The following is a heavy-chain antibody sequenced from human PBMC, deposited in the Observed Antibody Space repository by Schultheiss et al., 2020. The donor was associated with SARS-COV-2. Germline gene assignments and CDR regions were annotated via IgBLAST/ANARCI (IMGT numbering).Heavy chain of an antibody. D-gene: IGHD3-3*01. V-gene: IGHV4-34*01. CDR1: GGFISSYY. CDR3: ARGVHDFPYYYYYGMDV. J-gene: IGHJ6*02. CDR2: INHSGST. Sequence: SETLSLTCSVSGGFISSYYWSWIRQPPGKGLEWIGEINHSGSTNYNPSLKSRVTISVDTSKNQFSLKLSSVTAADTAVYYCARGVHDFPYYYYYGMDVWGQGTTVTVSS.